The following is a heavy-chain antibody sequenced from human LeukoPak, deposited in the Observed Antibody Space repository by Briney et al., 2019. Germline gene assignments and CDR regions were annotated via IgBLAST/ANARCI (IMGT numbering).Heavy chain of an antibody. Sequence: SETLSLTCTVSGGSISSYYWSWIRQPAGQGLEWIGRIYTSGRTNYSPSLKSRVTMSVDTSKNQLSLKLSSVTAADTAVYYCARAYCSSGNCPNALAYWGQGTLVTVSS. CDR1: GGSISSYY. CDR3: ARAYCSSGNCPNALAY. CDR2: IYTSGRT. J-gene: IGHJ4*02. V-gene: IGHV4-4*07. D-gene: IGHD2-15*01.